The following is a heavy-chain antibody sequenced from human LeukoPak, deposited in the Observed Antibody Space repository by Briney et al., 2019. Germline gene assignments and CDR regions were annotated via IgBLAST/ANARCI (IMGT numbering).Heavy chain of an antibody. CDR1: GYTFTGYY. CDR2: INPNSGGT. D-gene: IGHD2-2*01. J-gene: IGHJ4*02. CDR3: ARDEGYCSSTSCYPYFDY. V-gene: IGHV1-2*02. Sequence: ASVEVSCKASGYTFTGYYMHWVRQAPGQGVEWMGWINPNSGGTNYAQKFQGRVTMTRDTSISTAYMELSRLRSDDTAVYYCARDEGYCSSTSCYPYFDYWGQGTLVTVSS.